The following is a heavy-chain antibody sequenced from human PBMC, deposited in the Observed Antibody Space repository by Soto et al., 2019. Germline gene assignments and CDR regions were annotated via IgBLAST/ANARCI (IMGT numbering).Heavy chain of an antibody. Sequence: QVQLVESGGGLVTPAGSLRLSCEASGFFFGDYYMSWFRQAPGKGLEWVSNIFWRGEGTQYADSVQGRFTISRDNAKNSLYLYMTSLRAEDTAVYYCARVRGSGGGTHWYGYYFDYWGQGTQVIVSS. CDR1: GFFFGDYY. D-gene: IGHD2-15*01. J-gene: IGHJ4*02. CDR3: ARVRGSGGGTHWYGYYFDY. CDR2: IFWRGEGT. V-gene: IGHV3-11*01.